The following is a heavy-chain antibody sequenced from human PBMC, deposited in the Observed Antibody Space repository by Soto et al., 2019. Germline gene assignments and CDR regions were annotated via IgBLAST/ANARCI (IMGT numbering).Heavy chain of an antibody. D-gene: IGHD2-15*01. J-gene: IGHJ4*02. CDR1: GYTFTSYY. V-gene: IGHV1-46*01. Sequence: GASVKVSCKASGYTFTSYYMHWVRQAPGQGLEWMGIINPSGGSTSYAQKFQGRVTMTRDTSTSTVYMELSSLRSEDTAVYYCAIFGCSGGSCYAVDYWGQGTLVTVSS. CDR2: INPSGGST. CDR3: AIFGCSGGSCYAVDY.